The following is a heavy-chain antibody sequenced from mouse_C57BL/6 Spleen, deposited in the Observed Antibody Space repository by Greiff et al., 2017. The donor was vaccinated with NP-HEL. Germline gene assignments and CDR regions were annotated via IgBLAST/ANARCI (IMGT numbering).Heavy chain of an antibody. Sequence: EVQLQQSGPELVKPGASVKIPCKASGYTFTDYNMDWVKQSHGKSLEWIGDINPNNGGTIYNQKFKGKATLTVDKSSSTAYMELRSLTSEDTAVYYCARSGYYYGSSYENFDYWGQGTTLTVSS. CDR3: ARSGYYYGSSYENFDY. V-gene: IGHV1-18*01. CDR2: INPNNGGT. J-gene: IGHJ2*01. D-gene: IGHD1-1*01. CDR1: GYTFTDYN.